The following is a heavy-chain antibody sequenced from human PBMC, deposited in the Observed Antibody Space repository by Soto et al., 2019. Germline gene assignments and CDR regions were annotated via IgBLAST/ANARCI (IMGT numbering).Heavy chain of an antibody. CDR1: GGTFSSYA. D-gene: IGHD5-18*01. CDR3: ARDARRGYSYGPLDY. J-gene: IGHJ4*02. V-gene: IGHV1-69*13. Sequence: VKVSCKASGGTFSSYAISWVRQAPGQGLEWMGGIIPIFGTANYAQKFQGRVTITADESTSTAYMELSSLRSEDTAVYYCARDARRGYSYGPLDYWGQGTLVTVSS. CDR2: IIPIFGTA.